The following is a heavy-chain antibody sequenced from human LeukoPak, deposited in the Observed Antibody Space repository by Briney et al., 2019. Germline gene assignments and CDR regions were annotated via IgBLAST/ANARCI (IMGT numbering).Heavy chain of an antibody. CDR2: INHGGSI. CDR3: AGGDYHGSESYANY. V-gene: IGHV4-34*01. J-gene: IGHJ4*02. Sequence: PSETLSLTCAVYGGSFSGQYWGWIRQPPGKGLEWIGEINHGGSISYNASLKSRVTISLDTSKNHFSLKLSSVAAADTAVYYCAGGDYHGSESYANYWGQGTLVTVSS. CDR1: GGSFSGQY. D-gene: IGHD3-10*01.